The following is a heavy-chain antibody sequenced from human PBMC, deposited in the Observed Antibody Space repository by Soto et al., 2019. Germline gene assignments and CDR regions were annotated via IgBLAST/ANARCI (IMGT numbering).Heavy chain of an antibody. J-gene: IGHJ6*02. CDR1: GFTFSSYG. V-gene: IGHV3-30*18. CDR2: ISYDGSNK. CDR3: AKDNWNYVAPMDF. Sequence: QVQLVESGGGVVQPGRSLRLSCAASGFTFSSYGMHWVRQAPGKGLEWVAVISYDGSNKYYADSVKGRFTISRDNSKNTLYLQMNSLRAEDTAVYSCAKDNWNYVAPMDFWGQGTTVTVSS. D-gene: IGHD1-7*01.